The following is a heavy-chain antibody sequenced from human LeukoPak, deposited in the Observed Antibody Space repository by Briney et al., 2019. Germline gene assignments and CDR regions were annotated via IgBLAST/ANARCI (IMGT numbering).Heavy chain of an antibody. V-gene: IGHV1-46*01. CDR3: ARDRAAAEDYYYYYGMDV. CDR2: INPSGGST. J-gene: IGHJ6*02. CDR1: GYTFTSYY. D-gene: IGHD6-13*01. Sequence: ASVKVSCKASGYTFTSYYMHWVRQAPGQGLEWMGIINPSGGSTSYAQKFQGRVTMTRDTPTSTVYMELSSLRSEDTAVYYCARDRAAAEDYYYYYGMDVWGQGTTVTVSS.